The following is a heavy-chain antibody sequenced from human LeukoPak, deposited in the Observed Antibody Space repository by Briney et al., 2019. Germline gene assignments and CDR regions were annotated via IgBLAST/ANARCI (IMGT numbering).Heavy chain of an antibody. Sequence: GGSLRLSCEASGFNYNIYTMSWVRKAPGKGLEWVSGIDGSGDITQYADSVKGRFTMSRDNSKNTVYLQMNSLRAEDAAIYYCAKDRVSGDGMWNFDYWGRGTLVTVSS. CDR3: AKDRVSGDGMWNFDY. CDR1: GFNYNIYT. CDR2: IDGSGDIT. V-gene: IGHV3-23*01. J-gene: IGHJ4*02. D-gene: IGHD5-24*01.